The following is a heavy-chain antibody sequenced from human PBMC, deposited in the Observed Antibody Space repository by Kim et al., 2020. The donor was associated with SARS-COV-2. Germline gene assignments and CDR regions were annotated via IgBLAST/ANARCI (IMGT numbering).Heavy chain of an antibody. J-gene: IGHJ6*03. Sequence: ASVKVSCKASGYTFPNYPINWVRQAPGQGLEWMGWINAGTGDTKFSQNFQGRVTFTRDTSAFTATMELSSLRSTDTAVYYCARQRVTSTPVDYYYYMDVWGNGTTVTVSS. V-gene: IGHV1-3*01. CDR1: GYTFPNYP. CDR2: INAGTGDT. CDR3: ARQRVTSTPVDYYYYMDV. D-gene: IGHD2-15*01.